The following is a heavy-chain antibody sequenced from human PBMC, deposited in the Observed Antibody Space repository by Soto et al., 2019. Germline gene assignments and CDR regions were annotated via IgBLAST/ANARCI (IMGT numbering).Heavy chain of an antibody. V-gene: IGHV1-18*01. CDR1: GYPFDTYG. CDR3: ARDTHEFWNSYFFDP. D-gene: IGHD3-3*01. CDR2: ISAYNGQT. J-gene: IGHJ5*02. Sequence: GXSVKVSCTASGYPFDTYGINWVRQAPGQRPEWMGWISAYNGQTDYAQNFQGRVTMATDTSTNTAYMELRNLRSDDTAVYYCARDTHEFWNSYFFDPWGPGTLVTVSS.